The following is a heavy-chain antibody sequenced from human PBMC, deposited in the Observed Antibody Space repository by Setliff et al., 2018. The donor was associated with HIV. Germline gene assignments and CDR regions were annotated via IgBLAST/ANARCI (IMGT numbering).Heavy chain of an antibody. J-gene: IGHJ6*03. D-gene: IGHD3-22*01. Sequence: AASVKVSCKASGYTFTSYYMHWVRQAPGQRPEWMGWINPGNGNTKYSQKFQGRVTITRVTSASTVYMELSGLRSEDTAVYYCARDLSIDSSGYPRIGYSYMDVWGKGTTVTVSS. CDR1: GYTFTSYY. V-gene: IGHV1-3*01. CDR2: INPGNGNT. CDR3: ARDLSIDSSGYPRIGYSYMDV.